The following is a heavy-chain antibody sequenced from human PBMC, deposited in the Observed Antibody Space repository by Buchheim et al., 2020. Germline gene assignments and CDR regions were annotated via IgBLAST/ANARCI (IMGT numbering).Heavy chain of an antibody. CDR3: ARSGKRFLEWFRNWFDP. V-gene: IGHV4-31*03. CDR1: GGSISSGGYY. Sequence: QVQLQESGPGLVKPSQTLSLTCTVSGGSISSGGYYWSWIRQHPGKGLEWIGYIYYSGSTYYNPSLKSRVTISVDPSKNQFSLKLSSVTAADTAVYYCARSGKRFLEWFRNWFDPWGQGTL. J-gene: IGHJ5*02. CDR2: IYYSGST. D-gene: IGHD3-3*01.